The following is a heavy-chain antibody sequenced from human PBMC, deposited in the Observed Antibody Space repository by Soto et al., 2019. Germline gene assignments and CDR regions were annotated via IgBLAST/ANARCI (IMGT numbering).Heavy chain of an antibody. CDR3: ARDQATVGTRNYYYGMDV. J-gene: IGHJ6*02. CDR2: TYYRSKWYN. CDR1: GDSVSSNSAA. V-gene: IGHV6-1*01. D-gene: IGHD4-17*01. Sequence: SQTLSLTCAISGDSVSSNSAAWNWIRQSPSRGLEWLGRTYYRSKWYNDYAVSVKSRITIDPDTSKNQFSLQLNSVTPEDAAVYYCARDQATVGTRNYYYGMDVWGQGTTVTVSS.